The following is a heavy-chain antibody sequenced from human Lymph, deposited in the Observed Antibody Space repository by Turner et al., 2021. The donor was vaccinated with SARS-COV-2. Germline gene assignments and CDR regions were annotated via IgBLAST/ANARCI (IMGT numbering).Heavy chain of an antibody. CDR2: ISGSGGTT. J-gene: IGHJ4*02. D-gene: IGHD6-19*01. CDR1: GFTFSSYA. Sequence: EVQLLESGGGLVQPGGSLRLSCAASGFTFSSYAMSWVRQAPGKGLEWVSGISGSGGTTHYAYSVKGRFTISRDNSKNTLYLQMNSLRAEDTAVYYCAKDRFTLSSGWEDYWGQGTLVTVSS. CDR3: AKDRFTLSSGWEDY. V-gene: IGHV3-23*01.